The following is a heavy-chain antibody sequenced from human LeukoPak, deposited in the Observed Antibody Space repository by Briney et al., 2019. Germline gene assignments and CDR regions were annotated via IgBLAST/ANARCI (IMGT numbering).Heavy chain of an antibody. CDR2: ISYDGSNK. CDR1: GFTFNNHV. V-gene: IGHV3-30*03. CDR3: ARRAGAYSHPYDY. D-gene: IGHD4/OR15-4a*01. J-gene: IGHJ4*02. Sequence: GGSLRLSCVASGFTFNNHVMHWVRQAPGKGLEWVAVISYDGSNKYYADSVKGRFTISRDNSKNTLYLQMNSLRAEDTAVYYCARRAGAYSHPYDYWGQGTLVTVSS.